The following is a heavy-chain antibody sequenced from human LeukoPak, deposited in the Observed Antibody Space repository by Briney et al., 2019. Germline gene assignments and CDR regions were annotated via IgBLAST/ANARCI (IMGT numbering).Heavy chain of an antibody. CDR1: GFTFSSYA. V-gene: IGHV3-23*01. D-gene: IGHD5-18*01. CDR2: ISGSGGST. CDR3: AKDQGSSTLGGYSYGYELDY. Sequence: AGGSLRLSCAASGFTFSSYAMSWVRQAPGKGLEWVSAISGSGGSTYYADSVKGRFTISRDNSKNTLYLQMNSLRAEDTAVYYCAKDQGSSTLGGYSYGYELDYWGQGTLVTVSS. J-gene: IGHJ4*02.